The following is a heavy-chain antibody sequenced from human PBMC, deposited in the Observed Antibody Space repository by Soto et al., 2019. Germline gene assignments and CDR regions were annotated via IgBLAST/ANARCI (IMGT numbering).Heavy chain of an antibody. V-gene: IGHV4-39*01. CDR3: ARHGTPEYSRSWYIFDY. J-gene: IGHJ4*02. D-gene: IGHD6-13*01. CDR1: GGSISSSSYY. CDR2: IYYSGST. Sequence: QLQLQESCPGLVKPSETLSLTCTVSGGSISSSSYYWGWIRQPPGKGLEWIGSIYYSGSTYYNPSLKSQVTISVDTSKNQFSLKLSAVTAADTAVYYCARHGTPEYSRSWYIFDYWGQGTLVTVSS.